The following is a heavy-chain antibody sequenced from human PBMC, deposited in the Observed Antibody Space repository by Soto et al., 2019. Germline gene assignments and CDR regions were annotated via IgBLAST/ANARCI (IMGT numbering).Heavy chain of an antibody. D-gene: IGHD3-10*01. CDR1: GFTFSSYS. CDR2: ISSSSSTI. CDR3: ARDAYYYGSGSYYRHYYYYGMDV. J-gene: IGHJ6*02. V-gene: IGHV3-48*01. Sequence: PGGSLRLSCAASGFTFSSYSMNWVRQAPGKGLEWVSYISSSSSTIYYADSVKGRFTISRDNAKNSLYLQMNSLRAEDTAVYYCARDAYYYGSGSYYRHYYYYGMDVWGQGTTVTVSS.